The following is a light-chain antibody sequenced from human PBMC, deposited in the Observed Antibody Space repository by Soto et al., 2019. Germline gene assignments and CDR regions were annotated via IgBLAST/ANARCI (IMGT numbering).Light chain of an antibody. Sequence: QAVVTQEPSLTVSPGGTVTLTCGSSTGAVTSGHYPYWFQQKPGQAPKTLIYDTTNKHAWSPARFSGSLLGGKAALTLSGAQPEDEADYYCVLVYSGIVVFGGGTKLTVL. V-gene: IGLV7-46*01. CDR1: TGAVTSGHY. CDR2: DTT. J-gene: IGLJ2*01. CDR3: VLVYSGIVV.